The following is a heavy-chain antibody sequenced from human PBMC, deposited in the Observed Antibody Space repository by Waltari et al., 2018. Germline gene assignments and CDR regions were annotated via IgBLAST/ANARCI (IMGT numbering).Heavy chain of an antibody. CDR2: ISSSGSTI. D-gene: IGHD3-3*01. CDR3: AREGGRSGYPYYYYYYGMDV. Sequence: EVQLVESGGGLVQPGGSLRLSCAASGFTFSSYEMNWVRQAPGKGLEWVSYISSSGSTIYYADSVKGRFTISRDNAKNSLYLQMNSLRAEDTAVYYCAREGGRSGYPYYYYYYGMDVWGQGTTVTVSS. CDR1: GFTFSSYE. J-gene: IGHJ6*02. V-gene: IGHV3-48*03.